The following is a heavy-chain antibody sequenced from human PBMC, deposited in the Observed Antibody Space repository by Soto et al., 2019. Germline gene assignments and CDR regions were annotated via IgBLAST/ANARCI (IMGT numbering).Heavy chain of an antibody. V-gene: IGHV3-23*01. CDR2: ISVSGGTT. D-gene: IGHD3-22*01. CDR1: GFTFSNYV. Sequence: EVQLLESGGGLVQPGGSLRLSCAASGFTFSNYVLTWVRQAPGKGLEWVSTISVSGGTTYYADSVKGRFTISRDNSKKTFYLQMNSLRAEDTAVYYCAKGLYYYDSSGYRLFDYWGQGTLVTVSS. J-gene: IGHJ4*02. CDR3: AKGLYYYDSSGYRLFDY.